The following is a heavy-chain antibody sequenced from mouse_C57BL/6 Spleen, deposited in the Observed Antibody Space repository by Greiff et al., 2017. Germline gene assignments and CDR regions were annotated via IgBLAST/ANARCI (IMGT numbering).Heavy chain of an antibody. CDR1: GYTFTSYW. CDR2: IDPSDSST. J-gene: IGHJ3*01. V-gene: IGHV1-59*01. D-gene: IGHD1-1*01. Sequence: QVQLQQPGAELVRPGTSVKMSCKASGYTFTSYWMNWVKQRPGKSLEWIGVIDPSDSSTNYNQKFKGKATLTVDTSSSTAYMQLSSLTAEDSSVYYCARTQYGSSYGWIADWGQGTLVTVSA. CDR3: ARTQYGSSYGWIAD.